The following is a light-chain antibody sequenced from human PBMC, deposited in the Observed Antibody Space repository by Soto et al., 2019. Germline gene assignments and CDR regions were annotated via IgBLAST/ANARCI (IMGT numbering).Light chain of an antibody. Sequence: EIVMTQSPATLSVSPGERVTLSCRASQSVSIDLAWYQQKPGQAPRLLIYGAFTRATGIPARFSGSGSGTEFSLTLSSLQSEDFAVYYCQQYNNWPPWTFGQGTKVDIK. CDR1: QSVSID. J-gene: IGKJ1*01. V-gene: IGKV3-15*01. CDR2: GAF. CDR3: QQYNNWPPWT.